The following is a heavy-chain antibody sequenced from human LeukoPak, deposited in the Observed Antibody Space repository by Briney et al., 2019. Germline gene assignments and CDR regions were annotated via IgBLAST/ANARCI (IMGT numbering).Heavy chain of an antibody. CDR3: ARELAASSWYGMDV. D-gene: IGHD2-15*01. J-gene: IGHJ6*02. CDR1: GYTFTSYG. CDR2: ISAYNGNT. V-gene: IGHV1-18*01. Sequence: ASVKVSCKASGYTFTSYGISWVRQAPGQGLEWMGWISAYNGNTNYAQKLQGRVTMTTGTSTSTAYMELRSLRSDDTAVYYCARELAASSWYGMDVWGQGTTVTVSS.